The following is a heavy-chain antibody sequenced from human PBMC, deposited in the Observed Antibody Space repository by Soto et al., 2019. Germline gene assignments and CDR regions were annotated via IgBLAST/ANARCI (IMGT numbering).Heavy chain of an antibody. CDR2: ASAGGGST. CDR1: GFTFSGYA. D-gene: IGHD3-10*01. J-gene: IGHJ4*02. CDR3: ARFFYGSGRYLYY. V-gene: IGHV3-23*01. Sequence: EVQLLESGGGLVQPGGSLRLSCAASGFTFSGYAMNWVRQAPGKGLEWVSGASAGGGSTYYADSVKGRFTMSRDNSRNTLFLQMNSLRAEDTVVYYCARFFYGSGRYLYYWGQGTLVTVFS.